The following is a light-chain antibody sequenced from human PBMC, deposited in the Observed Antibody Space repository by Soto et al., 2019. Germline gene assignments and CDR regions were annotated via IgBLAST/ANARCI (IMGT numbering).Light chain of an antibody. V-gene: IGKV1-39*01. CDR1: QSISSY. J-gene: IGKJ4*01. Sequence: DIQMTQSPSSLSASVGDRVTITCRASQSISSYLNWYQQKPGKAPKLLVSAASNLQSGVPSRCSGSGSGTDFTLTISSLQPEDFATYYCQQRSSPPLTFGGGTKVDIK. CDR2: AAS. CDR3: QQRSSPPLT.